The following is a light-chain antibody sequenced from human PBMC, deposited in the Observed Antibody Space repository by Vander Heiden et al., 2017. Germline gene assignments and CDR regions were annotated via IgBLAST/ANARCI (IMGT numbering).Light chain of an antibody. V-gene: IGKV3-20*01. CDR1: QSVSSSY. Sequence: EIVLTQSPGTLSLSPGERATLSCRASQSVSSSYLAWYQQKPGQAPRLLIYGASSRATGIPDRFSGSGYGKDFTLTISRREPEDFAVYYCQQYGSSPLYTFGQGTKLEIK. CDR3: QQYGSSPLYT. J-gene: IGKJ2*01. CDR2: GAS.